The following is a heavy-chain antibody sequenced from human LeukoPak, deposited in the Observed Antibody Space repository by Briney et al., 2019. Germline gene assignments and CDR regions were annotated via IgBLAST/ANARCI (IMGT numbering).Heavy chain of an antibody. D-gene: IGHD6-13*01. CDR2: IYHTGST. V-gene: IGHV4-38-2*02. Sequence: SETLSLTCAVSVYSITSGYYWGRIRQPPGKGLEWIGSIYHTGSTYYNPSLKSRVTISVDTSKNQFSLKLSSVTAADTAVYYCARDQVAAAGGAAPHVFDHWGQGTLVTVFS. CDR3: ARDQVAAAGGAAPHVFDH. J-gene: IGHJ4*02. CDR1: VYSITSGYY.